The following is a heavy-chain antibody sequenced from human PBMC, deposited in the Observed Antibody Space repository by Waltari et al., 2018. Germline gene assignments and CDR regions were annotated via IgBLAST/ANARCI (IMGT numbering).Heavy chain of an antibody. J-gene: IGHJ6*02. D-gene: IGHD3-22*01. CDR3: ARRQGGAYYYDPIGRTYGMDV. CDR2: IYPGDSDT. CDR1: GYRFTSYW. Sequence: EVQLVQSGAEVKKPGESLKISCKGSGYRFTSYWIGWVRPMPGKGLEWMGIIYPGDSDTRYSPSFQGQVTISADKSISTAYLQWSSLKASDTAMYYWARRQGGAYYYDPIGRTYGMDVWGQGTTVTVSS. V-gene: IGHV5-51*01.